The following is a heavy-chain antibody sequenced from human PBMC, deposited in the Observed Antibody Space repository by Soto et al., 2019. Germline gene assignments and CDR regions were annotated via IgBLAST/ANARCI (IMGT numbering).Heavy chain of an antibody. CDR1: GFTFSSYA. J-gene: IGHJ4*02. V-gene: IGHV3-30-3*01. Sequence: QVQLVESGGGVVQPGRSLRLSCAASGFTFSSYAMHWVRQAPGKGLEWVAVISYDGSNKYYADSVKGRFTISRDNSKNTLYLQMNSLRAEDTAVYYCVGALGAGFDYWGQGTLVTVSS. CDR2: ISYDGSNK. D-gene: IGHD3-3*02. CDR3: VGALGAGFDY.